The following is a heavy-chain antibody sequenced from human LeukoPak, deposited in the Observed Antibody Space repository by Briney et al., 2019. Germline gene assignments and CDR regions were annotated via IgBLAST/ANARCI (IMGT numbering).Heavy chain of an antibody. CDR2: INHSGST. CDR1: GGSFSGYY. D-gene: IGHD6-13*01. J-gene: IGHJ4*02. V-gene: IGHV4-34*01. Sequence: PSETLSLTCAVYGGSFSGYYWSWIRQPPGKGLEWIGEINHSGSTNYNPSLKSRVTISVDTSKNQFSLKLSSVTAADTAVYYCARGRDSSSWYPLYYWGQGTLVTVSS. CDR3: ARGRDSSSWYPLYY.